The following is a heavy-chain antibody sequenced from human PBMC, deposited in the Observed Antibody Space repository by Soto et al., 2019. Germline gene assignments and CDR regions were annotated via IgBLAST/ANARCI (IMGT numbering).Heavy chain of an antibody. CDR1: GFTFDDYA. Sequence: ESGGGLVQPGRSLRLSCAASGFTFDDYAMHWVRQAPGKGLEWVSGISWNSGSIGYADSVKGRFTISRDNAKNSLYLQMNSLRAEDTALYYCAKVATVTSYYYYYMDVWGKGTTVTVSS. V-gene: IGHV3-9*01. D-gene: IGHD4-17*01. CDR2: ISWNSGSI. J-gene: IGHJ6*03. CDR3: AKVATVTSYYYYYMDV.